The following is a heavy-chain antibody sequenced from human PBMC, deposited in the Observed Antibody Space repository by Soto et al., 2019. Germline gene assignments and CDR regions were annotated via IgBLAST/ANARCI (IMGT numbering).Heavy chain of an antibody. D-gene: IGHD6-6*01. J-gene: IGHJ6*02. CDR1: GFSLSTSGVG. CDR3: ARQESSYGMDV. Sequence: QITLKESGPTLVKPTQTLTLTCTFSGFSLSTSGVGVGWIRQPPGKALEWLALIYWDDDKRYSPSLKSRLTIPQDPSKNQVVLTMTNMDPVDTATYYCARQESSYGMDVWGQGTTVTVSS. V-gene: IGHV2-5*02. CDR2: IYWDDDK.